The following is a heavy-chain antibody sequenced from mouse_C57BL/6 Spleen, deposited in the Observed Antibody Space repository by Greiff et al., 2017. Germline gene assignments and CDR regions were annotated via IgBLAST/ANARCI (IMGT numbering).Heavy chain of an antibody. CDR1: GYTFTSYW. Sequence: QVQLKQPGAELVKPGASVKLSCKASGYTFTSYWMHWVKQRPGQGLEWIGMIHPNSGSTNYNEKFKSKATLTADKSSSTAYMQLSSLTSEDSAIYYYARTYGSSSYYFDYWGQGTTLTVSS. D-gene: IGHD1-1*01. CDR3: ARTYGSSSYYFDY. J-gene: IGHJ2*01. V-gene: IGHV1-64*01. CDR2: IHPNSGST.